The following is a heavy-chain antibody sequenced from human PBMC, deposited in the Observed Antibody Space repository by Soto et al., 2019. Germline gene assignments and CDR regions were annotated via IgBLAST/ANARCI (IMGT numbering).Heavy chain of an antibody. CDR1: GFSVTTNGVG. Sequence: QITLKESGPTLVKPTQTLTLTCTVSGFSVTTNGVGVGWFRQPPGKALEWLALIYRDDDKRYRPSLKSRVTIXXDXTXPQVVLTMTNMDPVDTATYYCAHTVARGAYWETFNYWGQGTLVTVSS. CDR2: IYRDDDK. V-gene: IGHV2-5*02. D-gene: IGHD1-26*01. CDR3: AHTVARGAYWETFNY. J-gene: IGHJ4*02.